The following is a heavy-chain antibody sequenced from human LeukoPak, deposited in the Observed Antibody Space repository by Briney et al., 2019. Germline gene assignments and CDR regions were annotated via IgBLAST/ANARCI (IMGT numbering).Heavy chain of an antibody. D-gene: IGHD2-21*02. CDR2: IYHNGKA. CDR3: AGRQQIVAVTASRDSFDI. V-gene: IGHV4-59*01. J-gene: IGHJ3*02. CDR1: GVSISNFY. Sequence: PSETLSLTCIVSGVSISNFYWSWIRQPPGKGLEWIGYIYHNGKARYRPSPESRVTMSLDTSKNQFSLKVKSLTAADTAVYYCAGRQQIVAVTASRDSFDIWGQGTMVTVSS.